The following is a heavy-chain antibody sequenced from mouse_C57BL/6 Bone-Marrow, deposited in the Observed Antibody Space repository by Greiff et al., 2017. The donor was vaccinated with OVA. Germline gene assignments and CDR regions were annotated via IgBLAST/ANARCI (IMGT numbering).Heavy chain of an antibody. CDR2: IYPSDSET. J-gene: IGHJ2*01. D-gene: IGHD1-1*02. CDR3: ARRWRGGDY. V-gene: IGHV1-61*01. Sequence: QVQLQQPGAELVRPGSSVKLSCKASGYTFTSYWMDWVKQRPGQGLEWIGNIYPSDSETHYNQKFKDKATLTVDKSSSTAYMQLSSLTSEDSAVYYCARRWRGGDYWGQGTTLTVSS. CDR1: GYTFTSYW.